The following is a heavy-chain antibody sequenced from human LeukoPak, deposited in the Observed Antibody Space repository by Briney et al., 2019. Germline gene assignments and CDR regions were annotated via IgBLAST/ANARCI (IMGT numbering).Heavy chain of an antibody. CDR1: GFTFSSYA. Sequence: GGSLRLSCAASGFTFSSYAMSWVRQAPGKGLEWVSGISGSAGSTYYTDSVKGRFTISRDNSKNTLYLQMNSLRAEDTAVYYCAKDQAHTVTRYYFDYWGQGTLVTVSS. V-gene: IGHV3-23*01. J-gene: IGHJ4*02. CDR3: AKDQAHTVTRYYFDY. D-gene: IGHD4-17*01. CDR2: ISGSAGST.